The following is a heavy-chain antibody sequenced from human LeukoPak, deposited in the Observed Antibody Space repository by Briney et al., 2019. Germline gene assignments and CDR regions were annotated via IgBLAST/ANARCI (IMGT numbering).Heavy chain of an antibody. Sequence: ASVKVSCKASGYTFTSYGISWVRQAPGQGLEWMGWISAYSGNTNYAQKLQGRVTMTTDTSTSTAYMELRSLRSDDTAVYYCARGGEYYYGSGSSLLSYYYYMDVWGKGTTVTVSS. CDR2: ISAYSGNT. D-gene: IGHD3-10*01. CDR3: ARGGEYYYGSGSSLLSYYYYMDV. CDR1: GYTFTSYG. V-gene: IGHV1-18*01. J-gene: IGHJ6*03.